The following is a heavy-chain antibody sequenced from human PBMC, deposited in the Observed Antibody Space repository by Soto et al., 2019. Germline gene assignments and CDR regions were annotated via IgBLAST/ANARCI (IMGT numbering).Heavy chain of an antibody. V-gene: IGHV3-23*01. D-gene: IGHD3-10*01. CDR3: AKDHGTYGPNWIDS. CDR2: LSGSGGTT. CDR1: GFTFSSYA. Sequence: EVQLLESGGGLVQPGGSLRLSCAASGFTFSSYAMSWVRQTPGKGLEWVSTLSGSGGTTYYADSVKGQFTISRDNSKSTLYLQMNSLRAEDTAVYYGAKDHGTYGPNWIDSWVQGTLVTVSS. J-gene: IGHJ5*01.